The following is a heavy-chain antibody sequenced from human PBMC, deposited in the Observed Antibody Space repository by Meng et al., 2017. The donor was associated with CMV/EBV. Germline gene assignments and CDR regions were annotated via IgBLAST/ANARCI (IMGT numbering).Heavy chain of an antibody. CDR2: INWNGGST. J-gene: IGHJ3*02. D-gene: IGHD1-26*01. CDR1: GFTFVDYG. V-gene: IGHV3-20*01. Sequence: GGSLRLSCAASGFTFVDYGMSWVRQAPGKGLEWVSGINWNGGSTGYADSVKGRFTISRDNAKNSLYLQMNGLRAEDTALYHCARVGYSGSYYDDAFDIWGQGTMVTVSS. CDR3: ARVGYSGSYYDDAFDI.